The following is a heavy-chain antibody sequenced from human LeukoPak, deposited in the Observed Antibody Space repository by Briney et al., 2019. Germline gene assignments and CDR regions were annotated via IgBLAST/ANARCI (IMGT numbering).Heavy chain of an antibody. CDR3: AREEWDFARFGESHLDY. V-gene: IGHV1-18*01. J-gene: IGHJ4*02. D-gene: IGHD3-10*01. Sequence: ASVKVSCKASGYTFTSYGISWVRQAPGQGLEGMGWISAYNGNTNYAQKLQGRVTMTTDTSTSTAYMKLRSLRSDDTAVYYCAREEWDFARFGESHLDYWGQGTLVTVSS. CDR1: GYTFTSYG. CDR2: ISAYNGNT.